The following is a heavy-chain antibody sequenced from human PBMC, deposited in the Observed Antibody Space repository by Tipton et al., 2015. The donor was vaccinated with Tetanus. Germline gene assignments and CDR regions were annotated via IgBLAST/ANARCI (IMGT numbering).Heavy chain of an antibody. J-gene: IGHJ4*02. CDR1: GFTFSSYG. D-gene: IGHD2-15*01. CDR2: ISYDGSNK. V-gene: IGHV3-30*18. Sequence: SLRLSCAASGFTFSSYGMHWVRQAPGKGLEWVAVISYDGSNKYYADSVKGRFTISRDNSKNTLYLQMNSLRAEGTAVYYCAKAAPNIVVVVAATPALDYWGQGTLVTVSS. CDR3: AKAAPNIVVVVAATPALDY.